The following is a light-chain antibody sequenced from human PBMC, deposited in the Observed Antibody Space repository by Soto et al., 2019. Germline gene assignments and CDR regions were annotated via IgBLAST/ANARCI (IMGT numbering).Light chain of an antibody. CDR1: SSDVGSHNL. Sequence: QSVLTQPASVSGSLGQSITISCTGTSSDVGSHNLVSWYQQHPGTAPKLIIYEVNKRYSGVSNRFSGSKSGNTASLTISGLQAEDETDYYCCTYVGSSTSWVFGGGTKVTVL. V-gene: IGLV2-23*02. CDR3: CTYVGSSTSWV. CDR2: EVN. J-gene: IGLJ3*02.